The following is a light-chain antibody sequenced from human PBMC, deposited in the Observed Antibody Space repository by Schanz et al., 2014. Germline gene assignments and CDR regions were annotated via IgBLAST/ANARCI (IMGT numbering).Light chain of an antibody. V-gene: IGKV3-11*01. Sequence: DIVVTQSPATLSLSPGERATLSCRSSQNVGTYLAWYQHKPGQAPRLLIYGASTRATGIPARFSGSGSGTDFTLTISRLEPEDFATYYCQQANSFPISFGQGTRLEIK. J-gene: IGKJ5*01. CDR2: GAS. CDR3: QQANSFPIS. CDR1: QNVGTY.